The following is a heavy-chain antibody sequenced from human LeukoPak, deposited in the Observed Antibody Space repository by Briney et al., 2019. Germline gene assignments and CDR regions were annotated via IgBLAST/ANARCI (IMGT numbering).Heavy chain of an antibody. CDR3: AKLDSSGWSRPFDY. CDR2: MSHDGSNK. Sequence: GGSLRLSCAASGLTFSSYAMHWVRQAPGKGLEWVAVMSHDGSNKYYGDSVKGRFTISRDNSKNTLYLQMNSLRAEDTAVYYCAKLDSSGWSRPFDYWGQGTLVTVSS. V-gene: IGHV3-30*18. J-gene: IGHJ4*02. CDR1: GLTFSSYA. D-gene: IGHD6-19*01.